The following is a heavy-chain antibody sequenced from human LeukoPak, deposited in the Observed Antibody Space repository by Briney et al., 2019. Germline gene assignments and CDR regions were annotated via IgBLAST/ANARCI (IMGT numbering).Heavy chain of an antibody. D-gene: IGHD4/OR15-4a*01. J-gene: IGHJ6*04. V-gene: IGHV3-33*01. CDR1: GFTFSSYG. Sequence: GRSLRLSCAASGFTFSSYGMHWVRQAPGKGLEWVAVIWDDGSNKYYADSVKGRFTISRDNSKNTLYLQMNSLRAEDTAVYYCARDWDYYGASYGMDVWGKGTTVTVSS. CDR2: IWDDGSNK. CDR3: ARDWDYYGASYGMDV.